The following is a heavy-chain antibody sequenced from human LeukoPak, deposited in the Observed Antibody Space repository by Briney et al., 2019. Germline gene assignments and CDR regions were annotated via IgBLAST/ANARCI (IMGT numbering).Heavy chain of an antibody. CDR1: GYTFSSHA. J-gene: IGHJ4*01. D-gene: IGHD1-26*01. V-gene: IGHV1-18*01. Sequence: ASVKVSCKASGYTFSSHAITWVRQAPGQGLEWMGWISAYNGNTNSAQKVQDRVTMTTDTSTSTAYMELRSLRSDDTAVYYCARVTAWGGSYQRPRGYFDYWGQGTLVTVSS. CDR2: ISAYNGNT. CDR3: ARVTAWGGSYQRPRGYFDY.